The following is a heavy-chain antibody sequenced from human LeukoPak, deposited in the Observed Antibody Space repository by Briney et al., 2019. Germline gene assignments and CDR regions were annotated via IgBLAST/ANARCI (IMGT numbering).Heavy chain of an antibody. V-gene: IGHV3-74*01. CDR2: IHNDGSAT. J-gene: IGHJ4*02. Sequence: GGSLRLSCAASGFSFSTSWMHWVRQAPGKGLVWVSRIHNDGSATNYADSVKGRFTISRDNAKNMLYLQMNSLRVEDTAVYFCASTARQSYFDYWGQGILVTVPS. CDR3: ASTARQSYFDY. CDR1: GFSFSTSW.